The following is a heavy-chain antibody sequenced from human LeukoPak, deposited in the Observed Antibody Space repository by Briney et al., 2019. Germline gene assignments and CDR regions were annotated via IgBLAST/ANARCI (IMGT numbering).Heavy chain of an antibody. J-gene: IGHJ4*02. D-gene: IGHD3-22*01. Sequence: ASVKVSCKASGYTFTDYFMHWVRQAPGQGLEWMGWINPNSGGTNYAQRFQGRVTMTRDTSISTAYMELSRLRSDDTAVYYCARDDSSGYYPSYYFDYWGQGTLVTVSS. V-gene: IGHV1-2*02. CDR2: INPNSGGT. CDR3: ARDDSSGYYPSYYFDY. CDR1: GYTFTDYF.